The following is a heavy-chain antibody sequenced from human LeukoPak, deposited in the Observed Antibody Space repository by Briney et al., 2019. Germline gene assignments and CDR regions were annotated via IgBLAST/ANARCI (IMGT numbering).Heavy chain of an antibody. CDR1: GGSFSGYY. CDR2: INHSGST. V-gene: IGHV4-34*01. D-gene: IGHD3-22*01. J-gene: IGHJ3*02. Sequence: SETLSLTCAVYGGSFSGYYWSWIRQPPGKGLEWIGEINHSGSTNYNPSLKSRVTISVDTSKNQFSLKLSSVTAADTAVYYCAGGYYYDSSGYYRPADDAFDIWGQGTMVTVSS. CDR3: AGGYYYDSSGYYRPADDAFDI.